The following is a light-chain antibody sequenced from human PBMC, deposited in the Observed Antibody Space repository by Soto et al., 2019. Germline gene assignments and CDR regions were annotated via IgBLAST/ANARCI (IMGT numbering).Light chain of an antibody. V-gene: IGKV1-9*01. CDR1: QGIANF. CDR3: QQLNSFPIP. Sequence: IQLTQSPSSLSASVGDIVTISCRASQGIANFLAWYQQKPGKAPKLLIYGASTLQSGVPSRFSGSGSGTDFTLTISSLQPEDFATYDCQQLNSFPIPFGPGTKVDIK. CDR2: GAS. J-gene: IGKJ3*01.